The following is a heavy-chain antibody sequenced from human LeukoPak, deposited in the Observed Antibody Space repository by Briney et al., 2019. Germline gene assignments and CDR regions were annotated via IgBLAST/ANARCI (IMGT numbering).Heavy chain of an antibody. D-gene: IGHD2-21*01. CDR3: ARDPLWGYRPYYFDY. CDR1: GFTFSSYA. Sequence: QPERSLRLSCAASGFTFSSYAMHWVRQAPGKGLEWVAVISYDGSNKYYADSVKGRFTISRDNSKNTLYLQMNSLRAEDTAVYYCARDPLWGYRPYYFDYWGQGTLVTVSS. V-gene: IGHV3-30*04. CDR2: ISYDGSNK. J-gene: IGHJ4*02.